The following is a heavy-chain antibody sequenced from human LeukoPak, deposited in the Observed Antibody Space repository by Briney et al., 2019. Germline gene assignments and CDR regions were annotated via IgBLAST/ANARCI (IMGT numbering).Heavy chain of an antibody. CDR3: ARAVGGSFSTYFDY. Sequence: ASVKVSCKASGYTVTGHYMHWMRQAPGQGLEWMGWINPNGGVTNYAQKFQGRVTMTRDTSISTAYMDLTRLTSDDTGVYYCARAVGGSFSTYFDYWGQGTLVTVSS. CDR2: INPNGGVT. V-gene: IGHV1-2*02. D-gene: IGHD1-26*01. J-gene: IGHJ4*02. CDR1: GYTVTGHY.